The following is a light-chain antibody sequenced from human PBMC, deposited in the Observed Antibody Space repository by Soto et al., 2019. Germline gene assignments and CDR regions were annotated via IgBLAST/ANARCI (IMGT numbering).Light chain of an antibody. CDR1: SGSIASNY. CDR2: EDN. Sequence: NFMLTQPHSVSESPGKTVTISCTRSSGSIASNYVQWYQQRPGSAPTTVIYEDNQRPSGVPDRFSGSIDSSSNSASLTISKLKTEGEADYYCQSYDSSNRWVFGGGTKLTVL. CDR3: QSYDSSNRWV. J-gene: IGLJ3*02. V-gene: IGLV6-57*03.